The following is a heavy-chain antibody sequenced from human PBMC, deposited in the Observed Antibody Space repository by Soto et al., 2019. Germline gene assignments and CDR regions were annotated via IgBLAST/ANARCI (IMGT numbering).Heavy chain of an antibody. CDR1: GGSINSGDYY. D-gene: IGHD3-22*01. V-gene: IGHV4-30-4*01. J-gene: IGHJ3*02. CDR3: ATVPTYYYDRSGYANAFDM. CDR2: IYYSGST. Sequence: PSATLSLTCTVSGGSINSGDYYWSWIRQPPGKGLEWIGYIYYSGSTYHNPSLKSRINISVDTSKNQFSLKLSSVTAADTAVYYCATVPTYYYDRSGYANAFDMWGQGTMVTVSS.